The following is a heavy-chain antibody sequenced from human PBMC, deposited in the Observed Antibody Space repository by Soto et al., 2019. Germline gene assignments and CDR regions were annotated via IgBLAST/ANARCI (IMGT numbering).Heavy chain of an antibody. D-gene: IGHD3-22*01. CDR1: GFTFSSYA. Sequence: GGSLRLSCAASGFTFSSYAMSWVRQAPGKGLEWVSAISGSGGSTYYADSVKGRFTISRDNSKNTLYLQMNSLRAEDTAVYYCAKDYGYYYDSSGYWSWVNWYFDLWGRGTLVTVSS. CDR2: ISGSGGST. CDR3: AKDYGYYYDSSGYWSWVNWYFDL. J-gene: IGHJ2*01. V-gene: IGHV3-23*01.